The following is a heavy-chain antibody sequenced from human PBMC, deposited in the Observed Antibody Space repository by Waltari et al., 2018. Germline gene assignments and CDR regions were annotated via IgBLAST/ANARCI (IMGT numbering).Heavy chain of an antibody. J-gene: IGHJ4*02. Sequence: LGSGLVKPSATLSLICVVSGYSMSDTDVWIWVRQPPGKGREWIGQVRNSGRTNYNPSFASRVTVSVDTSTNHFSLKMTSATAADTAVYYCARDRGRGLYLDTWGQGILVT. CDR2: VRNSGRT. V-gene: IGHV4-4*02. CDR3: ARDRGRGLYLDT. CDR1: GYSMSDTDV. D-gene: IGHD5-12*01.